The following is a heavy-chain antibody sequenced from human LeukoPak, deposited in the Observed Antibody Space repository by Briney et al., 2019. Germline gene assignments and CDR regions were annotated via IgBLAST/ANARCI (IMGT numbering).Heavy chain of an antibody. J-gene: IGHJ5*02. Sequence: SVKVSCTASGGTFSSYAISWVRQAPGQGLEWMGGIIPIFGTANYAQKFQGRVTITADESTSAAYMELSSLRSEDTAVYYCARWVRVPADTFDPWGQGTLVTVSS. CDR2: IIPIFGTA. V-gene: IGHV1-69*13. CDR3: ARWVRVPADTFDP. D-gene: IGHD2-2*01. CDR1: GGTFSSYA.